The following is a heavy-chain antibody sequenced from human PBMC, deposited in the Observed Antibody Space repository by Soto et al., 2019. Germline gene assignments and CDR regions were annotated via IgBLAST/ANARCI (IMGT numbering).Heavy chain of an antibody. J-gene: IGHJ5*02. CDR3: ARSLKQSTVTGWFDP. Sequence: QVQLQESGPGLVKPSQTLSLTCTVSGGSISSGGYYWSWIRQHPGKGLEWIGYIYYSGSTYYNPSLKSRVTISVDTSKNQFSLKLSSVTAADTAVYYCARSLKQSTVTGWFDPWGQGTLVTVSS. V-gene: IGHV4-31*03. CDR2: IYYSGST. CDR1: GGSISSGGYY. D-gene: IGHD4-17*01.